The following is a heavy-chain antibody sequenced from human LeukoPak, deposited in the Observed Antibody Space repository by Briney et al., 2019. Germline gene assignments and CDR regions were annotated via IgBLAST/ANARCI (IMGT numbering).Heavy chain of an antibody. J-gene: IGHJ3*02. CDR1: GGTFSSYA. D-gene: IGHD3-22*01. V-gene: IGHV1-69*04. Sequence: GASVKVSCKASGGTFSSYAISWVRQAPGQGLEWMGRIIPILGIANYAQKFQGRVTITADKSTSTAYMELSSLRSEDTAVYYCARDLITMLGVDIWGQGTMVTVSS. CDR3: ARDLITMLGVDI. CDR2: IIPILGIA.